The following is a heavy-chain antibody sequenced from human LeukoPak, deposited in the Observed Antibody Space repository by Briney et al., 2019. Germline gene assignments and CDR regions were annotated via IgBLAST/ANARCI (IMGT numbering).Heavy chain of an antibody. CDR3: ARDPYSSGWPSYYYYGMDV. CDR1: GFTFSSYW. J-gene: IGHJ6*02. Sequence: GGSLRLSCAASGFTFSSYWMSWVRQAPGKGLEWVANIKQDGSEKYYVDSVKGRFTISRDNAKNSLYLLMNSLRAEDTAVYYCARDPYSSGWPSYYYYGMDVWGQGTTVTVSS. D-gene: IGHD6-19*01. CDR2: IKQDGSEK. V-gene: IGHV3-7*01.